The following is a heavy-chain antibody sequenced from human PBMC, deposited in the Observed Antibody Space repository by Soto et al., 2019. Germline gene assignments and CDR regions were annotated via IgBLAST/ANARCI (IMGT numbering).Heavy chain of an antibody. CDR3: ARYENVRVIAAAGNWFDP. CDR2: INHSGST. Sequence: SETLSLTCAVYGGSFSDYYWSWIRQPPGKGLEWIGEINHSGSTNYSPSLKSRVTISVDTSKNQFSLKLNSVTAADTAVYYCARYENVRVIAAAGNWFDPWGQGTLVTVSS. V-gene: IGHV4-34*01. J-gene: IGHJ5*02. D-gene: IGHD6-13*01. CDR1: GGSFSDYY.